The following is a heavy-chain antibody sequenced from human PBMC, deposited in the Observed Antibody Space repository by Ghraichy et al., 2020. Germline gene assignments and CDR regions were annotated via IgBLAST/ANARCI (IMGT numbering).Heavy chain of an antibody. V-gene: IGHV3-9*01. Sequence: GGSLRLSCAASGFTFDDYGMHWVRQAPGKGLEWVSSISWNSGSIGYADSVKGRFTISRDNAKNSLYLQMNSLRPEDTALYYCAKVLIPQEHYGLDVWGQGTTLTVSS. J-gene: IGHJ6*02. CDR1: GFTFDDYG. CDR3: AKVLIPQEHYGLDV. CDR2: ISWNSGSI. D-gene: IGHD3-9*01.